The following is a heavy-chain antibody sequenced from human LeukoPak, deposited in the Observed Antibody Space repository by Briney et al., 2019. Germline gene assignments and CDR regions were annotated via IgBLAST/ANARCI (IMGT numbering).Heavy chain of an antibody. D-gene: IGHD2-21*02. CDR3: ASHGQAYCGGDCYFDY. J-gene: IGHJ4*02. Sequence: GASVKVSCKASGGTFSSYTISWVRQAPGQGLEWMGRIIPILGIANYAQKFQGRVTITADKSTSTAYMELSSLRSEDTAVYYCASHGQAYCGGDCYFDYWGRGTLVTVSS. CDR1: GGTFSSYT. V-gene: IGHV1-69*02. CDR2: IIPILGIA.